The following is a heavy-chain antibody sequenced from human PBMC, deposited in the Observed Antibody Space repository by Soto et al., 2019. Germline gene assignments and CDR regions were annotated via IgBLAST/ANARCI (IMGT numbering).Heavy chain of an antibody. D-gene: IGHD3-3*01. Sequence: QLQLQESGPGLVKPSETLSLTCTVSGGSISSSSYYWGWIRQPPGKGLEWIGSIYYSGSTYYNPSLKSPVTISVNTSKNQISLKLSSVTAADTAVYSCARHRIRKVLRFFQWLARDDPWGQGPLVTVSS. V-gene: IGHV4-39*01. CDR1: GGSISSSSYY. CDR3: ARHRIRKVLRFFQWLARDDP. CDR2: IYYSGST. J-gene: IGHJ5*02.